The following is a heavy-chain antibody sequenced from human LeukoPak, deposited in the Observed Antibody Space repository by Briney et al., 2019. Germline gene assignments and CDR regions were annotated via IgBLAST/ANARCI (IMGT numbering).Heavy chain of an antibody. CDR3: ARARGYCSSTSCSLDFGY. J-gene: IGHJ4*02. CDR2: IYYSGST. Sequence: SETLSLTCTVSAGSISPYYWSWIRQPPGKGLEWIGYIYYSGSTNYNPSLKSRVTISVDTSKNQFSLRLSSVTAADTAVYYCARARGYCSSTSCSLDFGYWGQGTLVTVSS. V-gene: IGHV4-59*01. D-gene: IGHD2-2*01. CDR1: AGSISPYY.